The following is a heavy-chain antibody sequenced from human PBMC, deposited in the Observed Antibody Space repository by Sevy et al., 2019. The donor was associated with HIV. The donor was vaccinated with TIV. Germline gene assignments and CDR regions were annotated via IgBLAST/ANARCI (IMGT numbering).Heavy chain of an antibody. D-gene: IGHD3-22*01. J-gene: IGHJ4*02. CDR3: ATTKDYYESSGSPFDD. CDR2: FDPEDGET. CDR1: GKKVTQLA. Sequence: ASVKVSCKVSGKKVTQLAMHWVRQAPGKGLEWMATFDPEDGETFYAQNFQGRVTMTKDTSRDTAYMELSSLRSEDAAVYYCATTKDYYESSGSPFDDWGQGTLVTVSS. V-gene: IGHV1-24*01.